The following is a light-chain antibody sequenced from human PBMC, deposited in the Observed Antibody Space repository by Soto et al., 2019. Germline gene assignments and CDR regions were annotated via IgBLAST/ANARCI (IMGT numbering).Light chain of an antibody. Sequence: EIVLTQSPATLSLSPGERATLSCRASQSISYSLAWYQQKPGQAPRLLIHDASSRVTGVPARFSGSGSETDFTLTISSLQPEDFAVYYCQQRGNWHPPISFGQGTRREIK. CDR3: QQRGNWHPPIS. V-gene: IGKV3-11*01. CDR1: QSISYS. J-gene: IGKJ5*01. CDR2: DAS.